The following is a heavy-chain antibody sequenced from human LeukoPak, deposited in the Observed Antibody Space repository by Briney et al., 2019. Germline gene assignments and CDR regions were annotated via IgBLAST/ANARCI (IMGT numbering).Heavy chain of an antibody. D-gene: IGHD3-10*01. CDR3: ARSHGSGSYYNLNDY. J-gene: IGHJ4*02. V-gene: IGHV4-59*01. CDR1: GGSISSYY. Sequence: PSETLSLTCTVSGGSISSYYWSWIRQPAGKGLEWIGYIYYSGSTNYNPSLKSRVTISVDTSKNQFSLKLSSVTAADTAVYYCARSHGSGSYYNLNDYWGQGTLVTVSS. CDR2: IYYSGST.